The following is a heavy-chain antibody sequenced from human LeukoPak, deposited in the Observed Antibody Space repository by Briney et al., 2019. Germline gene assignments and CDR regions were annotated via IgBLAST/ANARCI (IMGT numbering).Heavy chain of an antibody. V-gene: IGHV1-2*02. Sequence: ASVKVSCKASGYTFTGYYMHWVRQAPGQGLEWMGWINPNSGGTNYAQKFQGRVTMTRDTSISAAYMELSRLRSDDTAVYYCASLGWFRELPIDYWGQGTLVTVSS. D-gene: IGHD3-10*01. CDR2: INPNSGGT. CDR3: ASLGWFRELPIDY. CDR1: GYTFTGYY. J-gene: IGHJ4*02.